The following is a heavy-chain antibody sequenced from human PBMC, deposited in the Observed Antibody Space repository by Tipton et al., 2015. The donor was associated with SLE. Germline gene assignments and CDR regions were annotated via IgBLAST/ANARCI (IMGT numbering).Heavy chain of an antibody. D-gene: IGHD6-19*01. V-gene: IGHV4-39*07. Sequence: TLSLTCAVYGGSFSSYYWGWIRQPPGKGLEWIGSIYYSGSTYSNPSLKSRVTISVDTSKNQFSLKLSSVTAADTAVYYCARGGGSGWYNAFDIWGQGTMVTVSS. CDR2: IYYSGST. CDR1: GGSFSSYY. J-gene: IGHJ3*02. CDR3: ARGGGSGWYNAFDI.